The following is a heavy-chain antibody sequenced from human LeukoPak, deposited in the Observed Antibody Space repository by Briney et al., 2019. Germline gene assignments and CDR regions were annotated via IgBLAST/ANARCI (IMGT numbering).Heavy chain of an antibody. CDR1: GGSISSYY. Sequence: PSETLSLTCTVSGGSISSYYWSRIRQPPGKGLEWIGYISYSGSTNYNPSLKSRVTMSVDTSKNQFSLNLRSVTAADTAVYYCARTYIAPLPYGDSVCFDYWGQGTLVTVSS. D-gene: IGHD4-17*01. V-gene: IGHV4-59*01. CDR3: ARTYIAPLPYGDSVCFDY. J-gene: IGHJ4*02. CDR2: ISYSGST.